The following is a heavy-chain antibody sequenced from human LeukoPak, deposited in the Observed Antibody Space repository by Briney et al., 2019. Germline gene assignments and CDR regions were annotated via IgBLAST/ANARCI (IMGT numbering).Heavy chain of an antibody. V-gene: IGHV3-43*02. CDR3: AKDRETTGYEH. CDR2: VTGDGSST. J-gene: IGHJ1*01. D-gene: IGHD3-9*01. Sequence: GGSLRLSCAASGFTFEDYAMHWGRQAPGRGLEWVSFVTGDGSSTYYADSVKGRFTISRDNSKNSLYLQMNSLRIEDTALYYCAKDRETTGYEHWGQGTLVTVSS. CDR1: GFTFEDYA.